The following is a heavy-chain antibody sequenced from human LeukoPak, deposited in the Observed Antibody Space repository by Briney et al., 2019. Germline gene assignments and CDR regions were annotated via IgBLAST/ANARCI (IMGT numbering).Heavy chain of an antibody. J-gene: IGHJ4*02. V-gene: IGHV3-9*01. Sequence: SPTLSFAPSLFTYEDYAVHWVRPTPRESGEGVSGLCWDSGSIGYADSAKGRFTTSRDNAKNYLYLQMNSLRAEDTALYYCAKVGGIPVEPYFDYWGQGTLVTVSS. CDR2: LCWDSGSI. D-gene: IGHD3-16*01. CDR1: LFTYEDYA. CDR3: AKVGGIPVEPYFDY.